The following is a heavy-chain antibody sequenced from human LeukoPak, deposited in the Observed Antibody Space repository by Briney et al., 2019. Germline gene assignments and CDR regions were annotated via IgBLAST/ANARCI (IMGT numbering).Heavy chain of an antibody. Sequence: SETLSLTCTVSGGSISSYYWSWIRQPPGKGLEWIGYIYYSGSTNYNPSLKSRVTISVDTSKNQFSLKLSSVTAADTAVYYCARLSYDYVWGSHRYYFDYWGQGTLVTVSS. V-gene: IGHV4-59*01. J-gene: IGHJ4*02. CDR1: GGSISSYY. CDR2: IYYSGST. CDR3: ARLSYDYVWGSHRYYFDY. D-gene: IGHD3-16*01.